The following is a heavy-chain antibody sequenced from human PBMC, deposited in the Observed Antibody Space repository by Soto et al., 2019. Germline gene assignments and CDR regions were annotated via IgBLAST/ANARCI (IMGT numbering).Heavy chain of an antibody. V-gene: IGHV3-7*03. D-gene: IGHD5-12*01. CDR3: VRGLYSRRY. CDR2: IKYDGSET. Sequence: LRLSCVASGFTFTNNWMSWVRQAPGKGLQWVANIKYDGSETYYEDSVKGRFRISRENAKSSVYLQMNRLRVEDAAVYFCVRGLYSRRYWGQGTLVTVYS. CDR1: GFTFTNNW. J-gene: IGHJ1*01.